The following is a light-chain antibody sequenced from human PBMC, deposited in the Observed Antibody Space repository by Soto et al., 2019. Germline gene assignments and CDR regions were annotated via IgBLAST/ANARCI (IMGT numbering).Light chain of an antibody. CDR1: SSDVGSYNL. J-gene: IGLJ2*01. CDR3: SSYAGAVG. V-gene: IGLV2-23*01. Sequence: QSALTQPASVSGSPGQSITISCTGTSSDVGSYNLVSWYQHHTGKAPKLMIYEGSNRPSGVSNRFSGSKSGNTASLTISGLQAEDEADYYCSSYAGAVGFGGGIKLTVL. CDR2: EGS.